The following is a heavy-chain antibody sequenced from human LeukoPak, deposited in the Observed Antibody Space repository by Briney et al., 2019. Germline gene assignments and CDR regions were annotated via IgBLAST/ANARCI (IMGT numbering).Heavy chain of an antibody. CDR3: ARDFLGAGTVGATSGY. D-gene: IGHD1-26*01. CDR1: GGSISSSPYY. Sequence: SETLSLTCTVSGGSISSSPYYWGWVRQPPGKGLEWIGSIYYSGNTYYNPSLKSRVTISVDTSKNQFSLKLSSVTAADMAVYYCARDFLGAGTVGATSGYWGQGTLVTVSS. CDR2: IYYSGNT. J-gene: IGHJ4*02. V-gene: IGHV4-39*02.